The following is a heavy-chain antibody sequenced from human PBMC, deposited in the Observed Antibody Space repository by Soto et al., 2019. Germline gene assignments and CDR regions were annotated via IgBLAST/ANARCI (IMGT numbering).Heavy chain of an antibody. CDR3: ARGLGYFDY. CDR1: GGSVSSYY. D-gene: IGHD7-27*01. Sequence: QVQLQESGPGLVKPSETLSLTCAVSGGSVSSYYWSWIRQPPGKGLEWIGYIYHSGSSNYNPSLKSRVTMSVDTSKNQFSLKLSSVPAADTAVYYCARGLGYFDYWGQGTLVTVSS. V-gene: IGHV4-59*02. CDR2: IYHSGSS. J-gene: IGHJ4*02.